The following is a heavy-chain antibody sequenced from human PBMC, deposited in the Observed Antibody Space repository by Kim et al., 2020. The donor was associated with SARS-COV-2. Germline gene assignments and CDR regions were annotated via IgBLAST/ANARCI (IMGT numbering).Heavy chain of an antibody. V-gene: IGHV4-34*01. CDR3: ARVSGSCYRRLCWFDP. CDR1: GGSFSGYY. CDR2: INHSGST. J-gene: IGHJ5*02. Sequence: SETLSLTCAVYGGSFSGYYWSWIRQPPGKGLEWIGEINHSGSTNYNPSLKSRVTISVDTSKNQFSLKLSSVTAADTAVYYCARVSGSCYRRLCWFDPWGQGTLVTVSS. D-gene: IGHD2-15*01.